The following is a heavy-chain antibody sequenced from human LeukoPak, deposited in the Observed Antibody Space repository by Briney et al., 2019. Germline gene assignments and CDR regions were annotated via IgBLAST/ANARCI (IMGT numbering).Heavy chain of an antibody. Sequence: PGGSLRLSCAASGFTFTNHAMQWVRQAPGKGLEYVSAISGNGGGTYYANSVKGRFTISRDNSKNTVYLQMDSLRAEDMAVYYCARAGVIRYVAWLINYYMDVWGKGTTVTVPS. D-gene: IGHD3-9*01. CDR3: ARAGVIRYVAWLINYYMDV. V-gene: IGHV3-64*01. CDR2: ISGNGGGT. CDR1: GFTFTNHA. J-gene: IGHJ6*03.